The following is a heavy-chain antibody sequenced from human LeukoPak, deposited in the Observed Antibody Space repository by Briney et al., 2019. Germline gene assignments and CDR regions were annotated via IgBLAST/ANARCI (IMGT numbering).Heavy chain of an antibody. CDR3: TNPGRDVWFGEKNWFDP. J-gene: IGHJ5*02. V-gene: IGHV1-2*02. CDR2: INANSGGT. Sequence: ASVTVSFTASGYTFTGYYMHWVRQAPGQGLEWMGWINANSGGTNYAQKFQGRVTITRDTSISTAYMELSRPRSDDTAVYYGTNPGRDVWFGEKNWFDPWGQGTLVTVSS. CDR1: GYTFTGYY. D-gene: IGHD3-10*01.